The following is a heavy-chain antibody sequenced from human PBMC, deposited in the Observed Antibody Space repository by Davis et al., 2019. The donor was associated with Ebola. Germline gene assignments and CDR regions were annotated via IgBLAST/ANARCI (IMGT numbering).Heavy chain of an antibody. J-gene: IGHJ4*02. Sequence: GESLKISCAASGFTFSSYSMNWVRQAPGKGLEWVSSISSSSSYIYYADSVKGRFTISRDNAKNSLYLQMNSLRAEDTAVYYCARGGELLSYYFDYWGQGTLVTVSS. CDR3: ARGGELLSYYFDY. CDR2: ISSSSSYI. D-gene: IGHD1-7*01. CDR1: GFTFSSYS. V-gene: IGHV3-21*01.